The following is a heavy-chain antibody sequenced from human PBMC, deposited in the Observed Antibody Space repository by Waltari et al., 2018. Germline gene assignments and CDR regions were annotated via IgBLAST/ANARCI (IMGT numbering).Heavy chain of an antibody. CDR2: ISGSGGST. V-gene: IGHV3-23*01. D-gene: IGHD4-17*01. CDR3: AKYFYGDPWDAFDI. J-gene: IGHJ3*02. Sequence: EVQLLESGGGLVQPGGSLRLSCAASGFTFSIYAMSWVRQAPGKGVEGVSAISGSGGSTYYADSVKGRFTSSRDNSKNTLYLQMNSLRAEDTAVYYCAKYFYGDPWDAFDIWGQGTMVTVSS. CDR1: GFTFSIYA.